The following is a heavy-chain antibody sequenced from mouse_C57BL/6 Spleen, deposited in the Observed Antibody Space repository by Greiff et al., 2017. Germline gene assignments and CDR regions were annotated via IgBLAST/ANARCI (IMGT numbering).Heavy chain of an antibody. CDR1: GYTFTSYW. V-gene: IGHV1-64*01. CDR2: IHPNSGST. D-gene: IGHD2-13*01. Sequence: QVQLKQPGAELVKPGASVKLSCKASGYTFTSYWMHWVKQRPGQGLEWIGMIHPNSGSTNYNEKFKSKATLTVDKSSSTAYMQLSSLTSEDSAVYYCARGLEGYYFDYWGQGTTLTVSS. CDR3: ARGLEGYYFDY. J-gene: IGHJ2*01.